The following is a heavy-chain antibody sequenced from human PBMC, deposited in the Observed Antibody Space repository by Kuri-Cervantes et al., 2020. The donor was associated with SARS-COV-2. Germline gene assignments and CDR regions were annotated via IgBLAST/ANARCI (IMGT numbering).Heavy chain of an antibody. V-gene: IGHV4-39*01. CDR1: GGSISSSSYY. CDR2: IYDSGST. CDR3: ARSRDGYNND. D-gene: IGHD5-24*01. J-gene: IGHJ4*02. Sequence: GSLRLSCTVSGGSISSSSYYWGWIRQPPGKGLEWIGSIYDSGSTYYNPSLKNRVTITVDTSKNQFSLKLSSVTAADTAVYYCARSRDGYNNDWGQGTLVTVSS.